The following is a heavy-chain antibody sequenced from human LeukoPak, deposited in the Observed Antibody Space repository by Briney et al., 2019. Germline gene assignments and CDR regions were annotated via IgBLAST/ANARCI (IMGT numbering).Heavy chain of an antibody. V-gene: IGHV4-59*01. CDR3: ARTYCTSSSCYRAAFNI. CDR1: DGSISNYY. CDR2: IYYSGST. D-gene: IGHD2-2*01. Sequence: SETLSLTCTVSDGSISNYYWSWIRQPPGKGLEWIGYIYYSGSTNYNPSLKSRVTISVDTSKNQFSLKLSSVTDADTSAYYCARTYCTSSSCYRAAFNIWGQGTMVTVSS. J-gene: IGHJ3*02.